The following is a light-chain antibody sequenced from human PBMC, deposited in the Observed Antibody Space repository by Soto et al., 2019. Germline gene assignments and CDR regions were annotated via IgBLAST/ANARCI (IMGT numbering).Light chain of an antibody. CDR3: SSYTSSSTLYV. J-gene: IGLJ1*01. CDR2: EVN. V-gene: IGLV2-14*01. Sequence: QSALTQPASVSGSARQSITISCTGASSDVGSYTYVSWHQQHPGKAPKLMIYEVNNRPSGVSNRFSGSKSGNTASLTISGLQAEDEADYYCSSYTSSSTLYVFGTGTKVTVL. CDR1: SSDVGSYTY.